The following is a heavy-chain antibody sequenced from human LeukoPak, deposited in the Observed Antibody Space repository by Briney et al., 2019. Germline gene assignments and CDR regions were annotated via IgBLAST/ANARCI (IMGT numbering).Heavy chain of an antibody. Sequence: ASVKVSCKASGYTFTDYYIHWVRQAPGQGLEWMGWINPNSGGTIFAQKFQGRFTMTRDTSISIANMELSSLRSDDTAVYYCARPANCWYQSGFDIWGQGTMVTVSS. CDR3: ARPANCWYQSGFDI. CDR1: GYTFTDYY. CDR2: INPNSGGT. V-gene: IGHV1-2*02. J-gene: IGHJ3*02. D-gene: IGHD6-13*01.